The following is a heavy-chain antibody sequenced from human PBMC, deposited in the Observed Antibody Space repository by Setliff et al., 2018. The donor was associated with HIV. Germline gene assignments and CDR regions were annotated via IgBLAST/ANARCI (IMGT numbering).Heavy chain of an antibody. CDR2: ISSSSSTI. CDR1: GFTFSDYS. CDR3: ARGIYTGYDHFDY. V-gene: IGHV3-48*01. D-gene: IGHD5-12*01. J-gene: IGHJ4*02. Sequence: PGGSLRLSCAASGFTFSDYSMSWVRQAPGKGLEWVSHISSSSSTIYYADSVKGRFTISRDNAKNSLYLQMNSLRAEDTAVYYCARGIYTGYDHFDYWGQGTLVTVSS.